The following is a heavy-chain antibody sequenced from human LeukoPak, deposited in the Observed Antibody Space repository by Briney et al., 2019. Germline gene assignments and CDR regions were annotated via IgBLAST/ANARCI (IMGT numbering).Heavy chain of an antibody. Sequence: GASVKVSCKASGYTFIGYYMHWVRQAPGQGLEWMGWSNPNSGGTKYAQKFQGRVTMTRDTSISTAYMELSRLRSDDTAVYYCARDFFSGYTFDYWGQGTLVTVSS. CDR2: SNPNSGGT. CDR3: ARDFFSGYTFDY. D-gene: IGHD3-22*01. CDR1: GYTFIGYY. J-gene: IGHJ4*02. V-gene: IGHV1-2*02.